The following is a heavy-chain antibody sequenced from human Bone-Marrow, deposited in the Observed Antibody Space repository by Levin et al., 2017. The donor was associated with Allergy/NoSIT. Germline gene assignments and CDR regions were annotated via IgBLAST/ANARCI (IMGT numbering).Heavy chain of an antibody. Sequence: SETLSLTCTVSGGSISSSSYYWGWIRQPPGKGLEWIGSIYYSGSTYYNPSLKSRVTISVDTSKNQFSLKLSSVTAADTAVYYCVRITMVRGVIFTADYYYYMDVWGKGTTVTVSS. V-gene: IGHV4-39*01. CDR2: IYYSGST. J-gene: IGHJ6*03. D-gene: IGHD3-10*01. CDR1: GGSISSSSYY. CDR3: VRITMVRGVIFTADYYYYMDV.